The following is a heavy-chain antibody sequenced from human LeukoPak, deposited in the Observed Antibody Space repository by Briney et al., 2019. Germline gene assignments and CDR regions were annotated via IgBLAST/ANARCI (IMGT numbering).Heavy chain of an antibody. D-gene: IGHD3-10*01. V-gene: IGHV3-48*04. CDR3: ARPAMVRGVMAYNWFDP. CDR2: ISSSSSTI. Sequence: GGSLRLSCAASGFTFSSYSMNWVRQAPGKGLEWVSYISSSSSTIYYADSVKGRFTISRDNAKNSLYLQMNSLRAEDTAVYYCARPAMVRGVMAYNWFDPWGQGTLVTVSS. CDR1: GFTFSSYS. J-gene: IGHJ5*02.